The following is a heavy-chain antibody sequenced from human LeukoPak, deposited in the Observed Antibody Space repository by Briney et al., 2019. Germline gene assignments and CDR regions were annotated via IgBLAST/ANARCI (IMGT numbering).Heavy chain of an antibody. CDR2: IKQDGSEK. CDR1: GFTFSSYW. V-gene: IGHV3-7*01. CDR3: ALQNYDILTGPGY. D-gene: IGHD3-9*01. J-gene: IGHJ4*02. Sequence: GGSLRLSCAASGFTFSSYWMSWVGQAPGKGLEWVSNIKQDGSEKYHVDSVKGRFTISRDNAKNSLYLQMNSLRAEDTAVYYCALQNYDILTGPGYWGQGTLVTVSS.